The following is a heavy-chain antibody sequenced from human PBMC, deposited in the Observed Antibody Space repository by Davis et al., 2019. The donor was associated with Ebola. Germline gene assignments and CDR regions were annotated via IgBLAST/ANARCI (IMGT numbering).Heavy chain of an antibody. CDR3: ARHRFGNTYYFDF. J-gene: IGHJ4*02. V-gene: IGHV4-59*08. D-gene: IGHD3-16*01. Sequence: SETLSLTCAVYGGSFSGYYWSWIRQPPGKGLEWIGSIYYIGSTYYNPSLKSRVTLSIDTSKNHVSLKLTSVTAADTAVYYCARHRFGNTYYFDFWGQGALVTISS. CDR2: IYYIGST. CDR1: GGSFSGYY.